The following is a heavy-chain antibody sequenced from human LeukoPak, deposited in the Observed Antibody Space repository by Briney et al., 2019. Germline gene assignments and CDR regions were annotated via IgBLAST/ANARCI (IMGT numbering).Heavy chain of an antibody. Sequence: GGSLRLSCTASGFSFSNYGMQWVRQAPDKGLEWLAFIRYDGKTIYYADSVKGRFTISRDNSKNTLYLQMNSLRAEDTAVYYCASRDYYDSSGYNDAFDIWGQGTMVTVSS. J-gene: IGHJ3*02. CDR1: GFSFSNYG. CDR2: IRYDGKTI. CDR3: ASRDYYDSSGYNDAFDI. V-gene: IGHV3-30*02. D-gene: IGHD3-22*01.